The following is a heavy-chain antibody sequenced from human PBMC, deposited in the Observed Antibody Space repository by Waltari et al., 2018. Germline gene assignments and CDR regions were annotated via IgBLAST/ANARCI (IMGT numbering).Heavy chain of an antibody. CDR2: ISGSGGST. V-gene: IGHV3-23*01. D-gene: IGHD3-3*01. J-gene: IGHJ4*02. CDR1: GLTFSSYA. CDR3: AKGYDFWSGYFDY. Sequence: EVQLLESVGGLVQPGGSLRLSCAASGLTFSSYAMSWVRQAPGKGLEWVSAISGSGGSTYYADSVKGRFTISRDNSKNTLYLQMNSLRAEDTAVYYCAKGYDFWSGYFDYWGQGTLVTVSS.